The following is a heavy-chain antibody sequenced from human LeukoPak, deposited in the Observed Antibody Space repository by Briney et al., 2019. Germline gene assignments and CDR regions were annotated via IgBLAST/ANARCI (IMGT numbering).Heavy chain of an antibody. V-gene: IGHV1-69*13. CDR1: GGTFSSYA. D-gene: IGHD5-18*01. Sequence: EASVRVSCTASGGTFSSYAISWVRQAPGQGLEWMGGIIPIFGTANYAQKFQGRVTITADESTSTAYMELSSLRPEDTAVYYCARDNQYSYGPGPFDYWGQGTLVTVSS. CDR2: IIPIFGTA. CDR3: ARDNQYSYGPGPFDY. J-gene: IGHJ4*02.